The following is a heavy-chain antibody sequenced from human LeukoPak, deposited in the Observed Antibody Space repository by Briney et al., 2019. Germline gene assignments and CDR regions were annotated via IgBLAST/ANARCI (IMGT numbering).Heavy chain of an antibody. J-gene: IGHJ6*02. Sequence: GASVKVSCKASGGTFSSYAISWVRQAPGQGLEWMGGIIPIFGTANYAQKFQGRVTITADESTSTAYMELSRLRSDDTAVYYCARSWAGRYFDWLVTPRAAYYYYGMDVWGQGTTVTVSS. V-gene: IGHV1-69*13. D-gene: IGHD3-9*01. CDR3: ARSWAGRYFDWLVTPRAAYYYYGMDV. CDR1: GGTFSSYA. CDR2: IIPIFGTA.